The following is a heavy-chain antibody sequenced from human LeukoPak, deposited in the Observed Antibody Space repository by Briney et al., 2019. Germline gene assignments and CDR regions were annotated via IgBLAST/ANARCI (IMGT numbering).Heavy chain of an antibody. V-gene: IGHV4-34*01. CDR1: GGSFSGYY. Sequence: PSETLSLTCAVYGGSFSGYYWSWIRQPPGKGLEWIGEINHSGSTNYNPSLKSRVTISVDTSKNQFSLKLSSVTAADTAVYYCARFGTEGPGTRIDYWGQGTLVTVSS. CDR3: ARFGTEGPGTRIDY. CDR2: INHSGST. J-gene: IGHJ4*02. D-gene: IGHD1-1*01.